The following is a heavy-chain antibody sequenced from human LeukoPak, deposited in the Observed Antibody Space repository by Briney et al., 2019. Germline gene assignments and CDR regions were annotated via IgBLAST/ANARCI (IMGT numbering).Heavy chain of an antibody. CDR3: VLGYYDSSGYYW. D-gene: IGHD3-22*01. CDR2: ISSSSSYI. J-gene: IGHJ4*02. Sequence: GGSLRLSCAASGSTFSSYSMNWVRQAPGKGLEWVSSISSSSSYIYYADSVKGRFTISRDNAKNSLYLQMNSLRAEDTAVYYCVLGYYDSSGYYWWGQGTLVTVSS. V-gene: IGHV3-21*01. CDR1: GSTFSSYS.